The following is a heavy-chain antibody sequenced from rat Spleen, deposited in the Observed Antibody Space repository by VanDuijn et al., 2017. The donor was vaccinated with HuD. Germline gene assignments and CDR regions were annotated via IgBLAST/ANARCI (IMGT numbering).Heavy chain of an antibody. CDR2: ISYDGSAT. CDR1: GLSFSNYD. CDR3: ARHEAPYYGYTYGYFDY. D-gene: IGHD1-9*01. J-gene: IGHJ2*01. V-gene: IGHV5-25*01. Sequence: EVQLVESGGGLVQPGRSLKLSCTASGLSFSNYDMAWVRQAPTKGLEWVASISYDGSATYYRDSVKGRFTLSRDNAKSTLYLQMDSLRSEDTATYYCARHEAPYYGYTYGYFDYWGQGVMVTVSS.